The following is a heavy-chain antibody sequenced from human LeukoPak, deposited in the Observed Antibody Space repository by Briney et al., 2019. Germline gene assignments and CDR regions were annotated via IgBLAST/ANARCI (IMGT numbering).Heavy chain of an antibody. D-gene: IGHD3-22*01. CDR3: ARSYDSSYDAFDI. Sequence: SETLSLTCIVSGGSISSYYSSWIRQPPGKGLEWIGYIYYSGSTNYNPSLKSRVTISVDTSKIQFSLKLRSVTAADTAVYYCARSYDSSYDAFDIWGQGTMVTVSS. V-gene: IGHV4-59*01. CDR1: GGSISSYY. J-gene: IGHJ3*02. CDR2: IYYSGST.